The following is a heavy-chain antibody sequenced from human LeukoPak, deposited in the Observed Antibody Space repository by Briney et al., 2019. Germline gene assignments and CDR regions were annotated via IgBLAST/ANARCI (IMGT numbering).Heavy chain of an antibody. J-gene: IGHJ4*02. V-gene: IGHV3-53*01. CDR1: GFTVSSNY. CDR3: ARGTHGGNSYYFDY. Sequence: GGSLRLSCAASGFTVSSNYMSWVRQATGKGLEWVSVIYSGGSTYYADSVKGRFTISRDNSKNTLYLQMNSLRAEDTAVYYCARGTHGGNSYYFDYWGQGTLVTVSS. CDR2: IYSGGST. D-gene: IGHD4-23*01.